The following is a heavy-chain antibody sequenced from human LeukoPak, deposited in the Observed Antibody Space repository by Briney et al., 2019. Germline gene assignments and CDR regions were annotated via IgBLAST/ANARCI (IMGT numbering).Heavy chain of an antibody. D-gene: IGHD6-19*01. CDR2: ISSSSSTI. Sequence: PGGSLRLSCAASGFTFSSYSMNWVRQAPGKGLEWVSYISSSSSTIYYADSVKGRFTISRDNAKNSLYLQMNSLRAEDTAVYYCARGPWGYSSGWYVGWFDPWGQGTLVTVSS. CDR3: ARGPWGYSSGWYVGWFDP. V-gene: IGHV3-48*01. CDR1: GFTFSSYS. J-gene: IGHJ5*02.